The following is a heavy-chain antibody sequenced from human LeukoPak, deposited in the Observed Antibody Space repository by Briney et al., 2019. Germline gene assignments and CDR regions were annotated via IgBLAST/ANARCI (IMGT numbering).Heavy chain of an antibody. Sequence: ASVKVSCKASGYTFTGYYMHWVRRAPGQGLEWMGWINPNSGGTNYAQKFQGRVTMTRDTSISTAYMELSRLRSDDTAVYYCAGNIVVVPAAIGWFDPWGQGTLVTVSS. J-gene: IGHJ5*02. CDR2: INPNSGGT. V-gene: IGHV1-2*02. D-gene: IGHD2-2*01. CDR1: GYTFTGYY. CDR3: AGNIVVVPAAIGWFDP.